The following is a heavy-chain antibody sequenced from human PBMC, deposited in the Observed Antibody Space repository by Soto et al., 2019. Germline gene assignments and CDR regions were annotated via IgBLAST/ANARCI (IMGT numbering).Heavy chain of an antibody. CDR3: VRAFFYQGSDSRGYSFDACDF. CDR2: ISEHTGSS. V-gene: IGHV1-18*01. D-gene: IGHD3-22*01. CDR1: GYTFTSSG. Sequence: QVQLVQSGAEVKKPGASVKVSCKASGYTFTSSGMSWVRQAPGQGLEWMGWISEHTGSSEYAQRFQGRVTMTTDRSTSTAYMELRSLRSDDTAVYYCVRAFFYQGSDSRGYSFDACDFWGPGTLVTVSS. J-gene: IGHJ3*01.